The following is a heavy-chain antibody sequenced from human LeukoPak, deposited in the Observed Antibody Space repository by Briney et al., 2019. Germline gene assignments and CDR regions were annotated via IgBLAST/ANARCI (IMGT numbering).Heavy chain of an antibody. CDR1: GGSISSYY. V-gene: IGHV4-59*01. Sequence: SETLSLTCTVSGGSISSYYWSWIRQPPGKGLEWIGYIYYSGSTNYNPSLESRVTISVDTSKNQFSLKLSSVTAADTAVYYCATYTVVTRHFDYWGQGTLVTVSS. CDR2: IYYSGST. CDR3: ATYTVVTRHFDY. D-gene: IGHD4-23*01. J-gene: IGHJ4*02.